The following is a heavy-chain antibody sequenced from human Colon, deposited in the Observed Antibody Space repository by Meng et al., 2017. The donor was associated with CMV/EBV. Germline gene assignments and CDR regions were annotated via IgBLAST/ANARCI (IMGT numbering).Heavy chain of an antibody. CDR3: AADQQARVGGPSYYYGMGV. CDR2: IVIGSGYT. D-gene: IGHD4-23*01. Sequence: SVKVSCKASGFTFTNSAVQWVRQARGQRLEWIGWIVIGSGYTKYIPRFQERVTITRDMSTSTAYMELSSRRSDDSAVYDCAADQQARVGGPSYYYGMGVWGQGTTVTVSS. J-gene: IGHJ6*02. CDR1: GFTFTNSA. V-gene: IGHV1-58*01.